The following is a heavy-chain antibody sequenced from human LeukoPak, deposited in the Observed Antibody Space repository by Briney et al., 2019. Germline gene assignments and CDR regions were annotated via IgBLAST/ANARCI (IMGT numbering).Heavy chain of an antibody. J-gene: IGHJ6*02. CDR1: GYTFTCYA. CDR2: INAGNGNT. CDR3: ARVPYDFWTKYYYYGMDV. D-gene: IGHD3-3*01. V-gene: IGHV1-3*01. Sequence: GASVKVSCKASGYTFTCYAMHWVRQAPGQRLEWMGWINAGNGNTKYSQKFQGRVTITRDTSASTAYMELSSLRSEDTAVYYCARVPYDFWTKYYYYGMDVWGQGTTVTVSS.